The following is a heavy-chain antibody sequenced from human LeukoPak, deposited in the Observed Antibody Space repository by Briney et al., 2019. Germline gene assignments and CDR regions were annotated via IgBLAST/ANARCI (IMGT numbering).Heavy chain of an antibody. CDR1: GGSISSSSYY. Sequence: SETLSLTCTVSGGSISSSSYYWGWIRQPPGKGLEWIGSIYYSGSTYYNPSLKSRVTISVDTSKNQFSLKLSSVTAADTAVYYCARSDLVLRIVGATTAFDIWGQGTMVTVSS. J-gene: IGHJ3*02. CDR3: ARSDLVLRIVGATTAFDI. D-gene: IGHD1-26*01. V-gene: IGHV4-39*01. CDR2: IYYSGST.